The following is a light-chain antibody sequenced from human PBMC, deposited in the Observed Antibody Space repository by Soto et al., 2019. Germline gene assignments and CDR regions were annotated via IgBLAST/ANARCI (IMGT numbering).Light chain of an antibody. CDR2: AAS. J-gene: IGKJ2*01. CDR3: QQYTHWYA. Sequence: DIQMTQSPSTLSASVGDRVTITCRASENINTWLAWYQQKPGKAPKLLIYAASSLEAGVPSRFSGSGSGTEFTLTISSLHPDDFATYYCQQYTHWYAFGQGTNLEIK. CDR1: ENINTW. V-gene: IGKV1-5*01.